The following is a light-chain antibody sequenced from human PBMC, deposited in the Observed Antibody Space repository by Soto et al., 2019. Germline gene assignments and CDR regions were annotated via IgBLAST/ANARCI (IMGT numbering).Light chain of an antibody. CDR3: FSFTTALTQV. J-gene: IGLJ1*01. CDR2: EVS. CDR1: SSDIGAYNY. V-gene: IGLV2-14*01. Sequence: QSVLTQPASVSGSPGQSITISCTGSSSDIGAYNYVSWFQQYPGKAPKLIISEVSNRPSGVSNRFSGSKSGTAASLTISGLQDEDEADYFCFSFTTALTQVFGTGTKLPVL.